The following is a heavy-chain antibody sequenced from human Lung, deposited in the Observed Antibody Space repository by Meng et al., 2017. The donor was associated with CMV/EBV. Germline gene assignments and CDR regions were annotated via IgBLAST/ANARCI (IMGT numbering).Heavy chain of an antibody. D-gene: IGHD5-18*01. CDR3: ASAGYSYGYVPVY. J-gene: IGHJ4*02. V-gene: IGHV4-59*01. CDR2: IYYSGST. CDR1: GGSISSYY. Sequence: GSLRLSCTVSGGSISSYYWSWIRQPPGKGLEWIGYIYYSGSTNYNPSLKSRVTISVDTSKNQFSLKLSSVTAADTAVYYCASAGYSYGYVPVYWGQGTLVTVSS.